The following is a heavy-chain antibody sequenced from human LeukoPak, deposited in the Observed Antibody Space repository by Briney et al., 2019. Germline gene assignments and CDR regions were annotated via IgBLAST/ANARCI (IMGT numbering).Heavy chain of an antibody. J-gene: IGHJ6*03. Sequence: PSETLSLTCTVSGGSISSSSYYWGWIRQPPGKGLEWIGSIYYSGSTYYNPSLKSRVTISVDTSKNQFSLKLSSVTAADTAVYYCARSYYDSSDLYYYYYMDVWGKGTTVTISS. CDR3: ARSYYDSSDLYYYYYMDV. CDR2: IYYSGST. D-gene: IGHD3-22*01. V-gene: IGHV4-39*07. CDR1: GGSISSSSYY.